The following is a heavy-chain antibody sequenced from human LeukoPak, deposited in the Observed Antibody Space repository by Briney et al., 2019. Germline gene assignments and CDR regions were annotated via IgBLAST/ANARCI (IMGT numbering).Heavy chain of an antibody. J-gene: IGHJ4*02. CDR1: GGSINNYY. CDR2: IYDSGST. Sequence: PSETLSLTCAVSGGSINNYYWSWIRQPPGKGLEWIGYIYDSGSTNYNPSLKSRVTTSLDTSKNQFSLKLSSVTAADTAVYYCAREYSYGSSYYFDYWGQGTLVTVSS. V-gene: IGHV4-59*12. CDR3: AREYSYGSSYYFDY. D-gene: IGHD5-18*01.